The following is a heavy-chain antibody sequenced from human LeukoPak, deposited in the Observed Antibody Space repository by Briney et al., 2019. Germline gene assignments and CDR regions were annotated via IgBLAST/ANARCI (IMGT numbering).Heavy chain of an antibody. CDR2: FDPEDGET. CDR3: ARRGGDLSSSWSLGY. Sequence: ASVKVSCKVSGYTLTELSMHWVRQAPGKGLEWMGGFDPEDGETIYAQKFQGRVTMTEDTSTDTAYMELSSLRSEDTAVYYCARRGGDLSSSWSLGYWGQGTLVTVSS. CDR1: GYTLTELS. D-gene: IGHD6-13*01. J-gene: IGHJ4*02. V-gene: IGHV1-24*01.